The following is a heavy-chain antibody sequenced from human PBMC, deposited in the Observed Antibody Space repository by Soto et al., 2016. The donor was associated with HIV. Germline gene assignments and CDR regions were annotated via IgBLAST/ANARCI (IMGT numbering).Heavy chain of an antibody. CDR2: ISGYNDNT. D-gene: IGHD3-22*01. V-gene: IGHV1-18*01. J-gene: IGHJ4*02. CDR1: GYDFPSYG. CDR3: ARSLLYYYDI. Sequence: QVQLIQSGPEMKKPGASVKVSCKASGYDFPSYGLAWVRQAPGQGLEWMGWISGYNDNTNYAQNFQGRVTVTKDTSTSTLYLELRSLRSDDTAVYYCARSLLYYYDIWGQGTLITVSS.